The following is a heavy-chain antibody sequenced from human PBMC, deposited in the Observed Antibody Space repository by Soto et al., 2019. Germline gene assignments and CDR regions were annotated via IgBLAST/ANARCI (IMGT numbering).Heavy chain of an antibody. CDR3: AKNRGGGSYTNWSCAV. D-gene: IGHD1-26*01. CDR1: GFMFSCCA. J-gene: IGHJ2*01. V-gene: IGHV3-23*01. Sequence: EVQLLDSGGGLVQPGGSLRLSCAASGFMFSCCAMSWVRQAPGKGLEWVSTIHGDGDYSHYTDSVEGRFTISRDNSRNTLYLQMNSLRGDDTAVYYCAKNRGGGSYTNWSCAVWGRGTLVTVSS. CDR2: IHGDGDYS.